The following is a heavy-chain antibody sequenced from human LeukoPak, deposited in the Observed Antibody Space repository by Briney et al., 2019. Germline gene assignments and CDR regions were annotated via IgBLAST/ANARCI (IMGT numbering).Heavy chain of an antibody. J-gene: IGHJ5*02. V-gene: IGHV3-9*01. Sequence: GGSLRLSCAASGFKFDDHAMHWVRQAPGKGLEWVSTISWTSGNILYADSVKGRFTISRDNAKNSLYLQMNSLKTEDTALYYCAKGPLYDSPGYYNWFDPWGQGTLVTVSS. CDR2: ISWTSGNI. CDR1: GFKFDDHA. D-gene: IGHD3-22*01. CDR3: AKGPLYDSPGYYNWFDP.